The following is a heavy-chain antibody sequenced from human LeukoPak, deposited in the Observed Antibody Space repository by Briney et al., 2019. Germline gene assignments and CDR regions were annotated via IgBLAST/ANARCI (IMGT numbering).Heavy chain of an antibody. Sequence: GRSLRLSCAASGFSFSNYGMHWVRPAPGKGLEWVAVIWYDGVNKYYADSVKGRFTISRDMPKNTLYLQMNSLRAEDTAVYYCAREGIVATLDYWGQGTLVTVSS. CDR3: AREGIVATLDY. CDR1: GFSFSNYG. CDR2: IWYDGVNK. V-gene: IGHV3-33*01. D-gene: IGHD5-12*01. J-gene: IGHJ4*02.